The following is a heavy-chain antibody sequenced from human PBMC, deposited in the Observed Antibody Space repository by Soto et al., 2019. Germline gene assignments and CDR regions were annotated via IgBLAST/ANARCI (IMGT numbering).Heavy chain of an antibody. CDR2: IYHSGST. Sequence: SETLSLTCSVSGGSISSGGYSWSWIRQPPGKGLEWIGYIYHSGSTYYNPSLKSRVTISVDRSKNQFSLKLSSVTAADTAVYYCARTNTAMVKGWFDPWGQGTLVTVSS. V-gene: IGHV4-30-2*01. J-gene: IGHJ5*02. D-gene: IGHD5-18*01. CDR3: ARTNTAMVKGWFDP. CDR1: GGSISSGGYS.